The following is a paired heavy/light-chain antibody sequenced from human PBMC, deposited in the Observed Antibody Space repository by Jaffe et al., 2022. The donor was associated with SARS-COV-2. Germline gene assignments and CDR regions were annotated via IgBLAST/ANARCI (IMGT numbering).Light chain of an antibody. CDR3: QQRSNWPPSFT. CDR2: DAS. CDR1: QSVSSY. V-gene: IGKV3-11*01. Sequence: EIVLTQSPATLSLSPGERATLSCRASQSVSSYLAWYQQKPGQAPRLLIYDASNRATGIPARFSGSGSGTDFTLTISSLEPEDFAVYYCQQRSNWPPSFTFGPGTKVDIK. J-gene: IGKJ3*01.
Heavy chain of an antibody. CDR3: ARVDSSSWYLEGWEVG. D-gene: IGHD6-13*01. J-gene: IGHJ4*02. CDR1: GFTFSDYY. V-gene: IGHV3-11*06. Sequence: QVQLVESGGGLVKPGGSLRLSCAASGFTFSDYYMSWIRQAPGKGLEWVSYISSSSSYTNYADSVKGRFTISRDNAKNSLYLQMNSLRAEDTAVYYCARVDSSSWYLEGWEVGWGQGTLVTVSS. CDR2: ISSSSSYT.